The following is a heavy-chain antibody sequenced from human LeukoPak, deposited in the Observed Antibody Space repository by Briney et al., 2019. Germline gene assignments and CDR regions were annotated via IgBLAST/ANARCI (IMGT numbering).Heavy chain of an antibody. D-gene: IGHD5-18*01. CDR3: ARVGRQLSLPCYFDY. J-gene: IGHJ4*02. CDR2: IFYSGST. Sequence: SETLSLTCTVSGGSINSSSYYWGWIRQPPGKGLEWIGSIFYSGSTYYNPSLKSRVTISVDTSRNQFSLKLNSVTAADTAVYYCARVGRQLSLPCYFDYWGQGTLVTVSS. V-gene: IGHV4-39*07. CDR1: GGSINSSSYY.